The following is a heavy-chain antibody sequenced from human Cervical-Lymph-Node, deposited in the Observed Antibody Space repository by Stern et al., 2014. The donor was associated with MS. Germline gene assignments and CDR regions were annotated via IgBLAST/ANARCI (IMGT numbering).Heavy chain of an antibody. CDR3: VRDNYGTEY. CDR1: GFTFSGYW. V-gene: IGHV3-74*03. CDR2: INSEGSST. Sequence: VQLVESGGDLVQPGGSLRLSCAASGFTFSGYWMPWVRQAPGKGLVWVSHINSEGSSTTYADSVKGRFTTSRDNAKNTLYLQMDDLRAEDTAVYFCVRDNYGTEYWGQGPLVTVSS. J-gene: IGHJ4*02. D-gene: IGHD3-16*01.